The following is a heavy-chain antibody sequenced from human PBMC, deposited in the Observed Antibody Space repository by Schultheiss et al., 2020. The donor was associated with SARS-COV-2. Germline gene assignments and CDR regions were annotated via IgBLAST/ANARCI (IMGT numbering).Heavy chain of an antibody. V-gene: IGHV4-59*08. CDR2: IYYSGST. CDR3: ARRVNYSPFDY. Sequence: SETLSLTCTVSGGSISSYYWSWIRQPPGKGLEWIGYIYYSGSTYYNPSLKSRVTISVDTSKNQFSLKLSSVTAADTAVYYCARRVNYSPFDYWGQGTLVTVSS. J-gene: IGHJ4*02. CDR1: GGSISSYY. D-gene: IGHD4-11*01.